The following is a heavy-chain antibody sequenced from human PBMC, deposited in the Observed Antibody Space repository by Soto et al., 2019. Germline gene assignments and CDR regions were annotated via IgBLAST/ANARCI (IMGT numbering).Heavy chain of an antibody. Sequence: SETLSLTCTVSGGSISSYYWSWIRQPPGKGLEWIGYIYYSGSTNYNPSLKSRVTISVDTSKNQFSLKLSSVTAADTAVYYCARGGVDSVAGFFYYYGMDVWGQGTTVTVSS. V-gene: IGHV4-59*01. J-gene: IGHJ6*02. CDR2: IYYSGST. CDR3: ARGGVDSVAGFFYYYGMDV. CDR1: GGSISSYY. D-gene: IGHD6-19*01.